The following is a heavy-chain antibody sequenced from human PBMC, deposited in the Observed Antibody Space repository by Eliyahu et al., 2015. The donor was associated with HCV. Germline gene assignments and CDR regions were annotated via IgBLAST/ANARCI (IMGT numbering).Heavy chain of an antibody. CDR3: AKEGILWFGEVSHFGMDV. CDR2: IYHSGST. J-gene: IGHJ6*02. CDR1: GXSISGSNW. V-gene: IGHV4-4*02. Sequence: QVQLQESGPGLVKPSGTLSLTCAVSGXSISGSNWWSWVRQPPGKGLEWIGEIYHSGSTDYNPSLKSRVTISVDMSKNQFSLKLSSVTAADTAVYYCAKEGILWFGEVSHFGMDVWGQGTTVTVSS. D-gene: IGHD3-10*01.